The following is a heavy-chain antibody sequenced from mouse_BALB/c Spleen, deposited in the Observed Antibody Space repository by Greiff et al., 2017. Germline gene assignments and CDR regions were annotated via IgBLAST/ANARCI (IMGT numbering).Heavy chain of an antibody. V-gene: IGHV5-17*02. J-gene: IGHJ2*01. CDR1: GFTFSSFG. CDR3: ARGTTALYYFDY. Sequence: EVMLVESGGGLVQPGGSRKLSCAASGFTFSSFGMHWVRQAPEKGLEWVAYISSGSSTIYYADTVKGRFTISRDNPKNTLFLQMTSLRSEDTAMYYCARGTTALYYFDYWGQGTTLTVSS. D-gene: IGHD1-2*01. CDR2: ISSGSSTI.